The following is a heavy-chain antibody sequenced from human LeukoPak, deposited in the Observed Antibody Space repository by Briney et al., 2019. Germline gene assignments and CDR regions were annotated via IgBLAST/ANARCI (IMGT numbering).Heavy chain of an antibody. D-gene: IGHD1-14*01. Sequence: QSGGSLRLSCVTSGFTFSSYGMHWVRQAPGKGLEWVAFIRYDESNKYYADSVNGRFTISRDNSKNTLYLQMNSLRAEDTAVYYCAKGDKPGYWGQGTLITVSS. CDR2: IRYDESNK. CDR3: AKGDKPGY. V-gene: IGHV3-30*02. CDR1: GFTFSSYG. J-gene: IGHJ4*02.